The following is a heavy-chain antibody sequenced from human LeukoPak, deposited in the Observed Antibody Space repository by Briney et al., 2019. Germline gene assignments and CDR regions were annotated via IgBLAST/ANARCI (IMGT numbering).Heavy chain of an antibody. CDR3: ARHSGSYYDNYDY. Sequence: SETLSLTCTVSGGSISRYYWSWIRQPSGKGLEWIGYISYSGSTNYNPSLKSRVTISVDTSKNQFSLKLNSMTATDTAVYYCARHSGSYYDNYDYWGQGTLVTVSS. V-gene: IGHV4-59*08. J-gene: IGHJ4*02. CDR2: ISYSGST. D-gene: IGHD1-26*01. CDR1: GGSISRYY.